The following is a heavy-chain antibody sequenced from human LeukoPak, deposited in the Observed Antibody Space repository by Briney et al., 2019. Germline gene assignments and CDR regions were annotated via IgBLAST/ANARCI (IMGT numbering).Heavy chain of an antibody. CDR2: ISYDGSNK. CDR3: AKDPLGHGDYGEWFDP. J-gene: IGHJ5*02. D-gene: IGHD4-17*01. V-gene: IGHV3-30*18. Sequence: GGSLRLSCVASGFTFSSYGMHWVRQAPGKGLEWVAVISYDGSNKYYPDSVKGRFSISRDNSKHTLYLQMNSLSAEDTAVYYCAKDPLGHGDYGEWFDPWGQGTLVTVSS. CDR1: GFTFSSYG.